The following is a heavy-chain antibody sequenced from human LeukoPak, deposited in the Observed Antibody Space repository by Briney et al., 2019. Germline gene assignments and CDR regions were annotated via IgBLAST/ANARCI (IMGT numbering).Heavy chain of an antibody. Sequence: SETLSLTCTVSGGSISSYYWSWIRQPPGKGLEWIGYIYYSGSTNYNPSLKSRVTISVDTSKNQFSLKLSSVTAADTAVYYCARDLDSQLNYYGSGSPGAFDIWGQGTMVTVSS. CDR2: IYYSGST. J-gene: IGHJ3*02. CDR3: ARDLDSQLNYYGSGSPGAFDI. V-gene: IGHV4-59*01. CDR1: GGSISSYY. D-gene: IGHD3-10*01.